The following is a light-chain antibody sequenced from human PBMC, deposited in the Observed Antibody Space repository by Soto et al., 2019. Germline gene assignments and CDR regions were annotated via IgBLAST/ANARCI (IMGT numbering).Light chain of an antibody. V-gene: IGKV3-20*01. CDR1: QSISSSY. CDR2: GAS. CDR3: QQYNSYS. J-gene: IGKJ1*01. Sequence: IVLTQSPGTLSLSPGESATLSCRASQSISSSYLAWYQQKPGQAPRLLIYGASNRATAIPDRFSGSGSGTEFTLTISSLQPDDFATYYCQQYNSYSFGQGTK.